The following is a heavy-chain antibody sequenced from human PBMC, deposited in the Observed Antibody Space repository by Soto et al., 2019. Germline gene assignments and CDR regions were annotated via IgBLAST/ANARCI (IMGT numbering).Heavy chain of an antibody. CDR3: AKEGERIQLWQPGLHY. D-gene: IGHD5-18*01. Sequence: PGGSLRLSCAASGFTFSSYGMHWVRQAPGKGLEWVAVISYDGSNKYYADSVKGRYTISRDNSKNTLYLQMNSLRAEDTAVYYCAKEGERIQLWQPGLHYWGQGT. CDR1: GFTFSSYG. J-gene: IGHJ4*02. V-gene: IGHV3-30*18. CDR2: ISYDGSNK.